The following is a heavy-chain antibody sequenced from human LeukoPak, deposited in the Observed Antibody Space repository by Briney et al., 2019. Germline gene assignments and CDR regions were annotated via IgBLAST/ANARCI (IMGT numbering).Heavy chain of an antibody. CDR3: AAITTVFGSSGQFDY. D-gene: IGHD6-19*01. V-gene: IGHV1-58*02. Sequence: TSVKVSCKASGFTFTSSAMQWVRQARGQRLEWIGWIVVGSGNTNYAQKFQERVTITRDMSTSTAYMELSSLRSEDTAVHYCAAITTVFGSSGQFDYWGQGTLVTVSS. J-gene: IGHJ4*02. CDR1: GFTFTSSA. CDR2: IVVGSGNT.